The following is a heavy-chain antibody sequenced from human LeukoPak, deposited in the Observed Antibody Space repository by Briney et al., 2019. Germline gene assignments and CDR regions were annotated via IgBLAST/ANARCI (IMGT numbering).Heavy chain of an antibody. Sequence: SQTLSLTCTVSGGSISSGSYYWSWIRQPAGKGLEWIWRIYTSGSTNYNPSLNSRVTISVDTSKNQFSLKLSSVTAADTAVYYCAREGAGIRYFDYWGQGTLVTVSS. CDR3: AREGAGIRYFDY. CDR1: GGSISSGSYY. J-gene: IGHJ4*02. V-gene: IGHV4-61*02. D-gene: IGHD3-10*01. CDR2: IYTSGST.